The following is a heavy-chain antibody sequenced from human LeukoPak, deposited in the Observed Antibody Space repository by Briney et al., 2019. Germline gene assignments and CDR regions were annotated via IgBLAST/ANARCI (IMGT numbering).Heavy chain of an antibody. CDR1: GGSISGSSYY. V-gene: IGHV4-39*07. J-gene: IGHJ4*02. CDR2: INHSGST. D-gene: IGHD2-15*01. CDR3: ARGRGGYPRFDY. Sequence: KTSETLSLTCTVSGGSISGSSYYWSWIRQPPGKGLEWIGEINHSGSTNYNPSLKSRVTISVDTSKNQFSLKLSSVTAADTAVYYRARGRGGYPRFDYWGQGTLVTVSS.